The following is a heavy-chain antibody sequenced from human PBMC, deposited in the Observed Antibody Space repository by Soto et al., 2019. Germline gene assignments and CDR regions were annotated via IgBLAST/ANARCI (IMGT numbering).Heavy chain of an antibody. CDR2: VYYSGST. CDR1: AGSISSSSYY. J-gene: IGHJ6*02. Sequence: SETLSLTCTVSAGSISSSSYYWGWVRQPPGKGLEWIGNVYYSGSTYYNPSLKGRLTISVDTSKNQFSLRLSSVTAADTAVYYCARTMISNYGMDVWGQGTTVTSP. D-gene: IGHD3-22*01. CDR3: ARTMISNYGMDV. V-gene: IGHV4-39*01.